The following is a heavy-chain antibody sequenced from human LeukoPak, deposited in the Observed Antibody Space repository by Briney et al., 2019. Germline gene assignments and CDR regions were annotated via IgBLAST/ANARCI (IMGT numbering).Heavy chain of an antibody. Sequence: GGSLRLSCAASGFTFNDYYMSWIRQAPGKGLEWLSYINIGGTNTHYADSVKGRFTISRDNAKKSLYLQMNNLRAEDTAVYYWATDGAGFDTWGQGVLVTLPS. CDR2: INIGGTNT. CDR1: GFTFNDYY. J-gene: IGHJ5*02. V-gene: IGHV3-11*01. CDR3: ATDGAGFDT.